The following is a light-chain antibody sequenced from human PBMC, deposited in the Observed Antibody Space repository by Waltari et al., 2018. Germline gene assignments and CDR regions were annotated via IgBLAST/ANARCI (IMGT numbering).Light chain of an antibody. CDR2: AAS. CDR3: QQLHTYPLT. Sequence: DIQLTLPPYFLSASVGRRVTVTCRASQDIGPYLAWYPTKQGKAPHLLLYAASSLHTGVPSRFCAGGSVTPFTLTINRLQPEDFATYYCQQLHTYPLTFGGVTAVEL. CDR1: QDIGPY. J-gene: IGKJ4*01. V-gene: IGKV1-9*01.